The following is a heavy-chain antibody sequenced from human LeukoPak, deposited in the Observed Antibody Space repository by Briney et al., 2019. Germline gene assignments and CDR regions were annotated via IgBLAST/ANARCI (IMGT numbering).Heavy chain of an antibody. CDR3: AKGSGGGYSYAYFDY. D-gene: IGHD5-18*01. CDR2: ISGSGGST. Sequence: GGSLRLSCAASGFTSSLYAMSWVRQAPGKGLEWVSAISGSGGSTYYADSAKGRFTISRDNAKNTLYLQMNSLRADDTAVYYCAKGSGGGYSYAYFDYWGQGTLVTVSS. J-gene: IGHJ4*02. V-gene: IGHV3-23*01. CDR1: GFTSSLYA.